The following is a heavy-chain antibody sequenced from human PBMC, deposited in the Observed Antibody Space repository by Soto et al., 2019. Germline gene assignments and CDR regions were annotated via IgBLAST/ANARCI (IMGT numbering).Heavy chain of an antibody. CDR1: GFTFSSYW. V-gene: IGHV3-7*03. CDR3: ARGGGGSYYAFDI. J-gene: IGHJ3*02. D-gene: IGHD1-26*01. CDR2: IKQDGSEK. Sequence: GGSLRLSCAASGFTFSSYWMSWVRQAPGKGLEWVANIKQDGSEKYYVDSVKGRFTISRDNAKNSLYLQMNRRRAEDTAVYYCARGGGGSYYAFDIWGQGTMVTVSS.